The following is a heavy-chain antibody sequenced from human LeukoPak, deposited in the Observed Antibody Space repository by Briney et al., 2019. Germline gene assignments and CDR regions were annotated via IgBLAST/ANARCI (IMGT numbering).Heavy chain of an antibody. CDR2: INPNSGGT. V-gene: IGHV1-2*02. CDR1: GYTFTGYY. Sequence: GASVEVSCKASGYTFTGYYMHWVRQAPGQGLEWMGWINPNSGGTNYAQKFQGRVTMTRDTSISTAYMELSRLRSDDTAVYYCARGNRYCSSTSCPGSFDYWGQGTLVTVSS. CDR3: ARGNRYCSSTSCPGSFDY. D-gene: IGHD2-2*01. J-gene: IGHJ4*02.